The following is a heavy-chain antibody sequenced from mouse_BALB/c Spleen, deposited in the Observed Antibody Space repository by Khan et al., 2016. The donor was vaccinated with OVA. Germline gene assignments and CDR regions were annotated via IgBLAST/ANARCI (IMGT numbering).Heavy chain of an antibody. CDR3: ARGGSKDMKY. Sequence: QIQLVQSGPELKKPGETVKISCKASGYTFTNYGMNWVKQAPGKGLKWMGWIYTYTGEPTYADDFKGRFAFSLETSASTAYLQINNLKNADTETDFCARGGSKDMKYWGQGTSVTVSS. CDR1: GYTFTNYG. J-gene: IGHJ4*01. V-gene: IGHV9-3-1*01. D-gene: IGHD1-1*01. CDR2: IYTYTGEP.